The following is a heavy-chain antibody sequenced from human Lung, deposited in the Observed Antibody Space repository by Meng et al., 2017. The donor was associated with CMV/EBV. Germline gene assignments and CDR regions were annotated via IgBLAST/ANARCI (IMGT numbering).Heavy chain of an antibody. Sequence: LSTNGVGVGWIRQPPGKALEWLALIYWDDYKRYSPSLKSRLTITKDTPKNQVVLTMTNMDPVDTATYYCARRPSSYYDSSGYFFADYWGQGTLVTVSS. CDR3: ARRPSSYYDSSGYFFADY. D-gene: IGHD3-22*01. CDR1: LSTNGVG. J-gene: IGHJ4*02. CDR2: IYWDDYK. V-gene: IGHV2-5*02.